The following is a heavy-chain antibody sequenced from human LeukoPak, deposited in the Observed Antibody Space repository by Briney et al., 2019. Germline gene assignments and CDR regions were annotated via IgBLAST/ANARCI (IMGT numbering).Heavy chain of an antibody. Sequence: GASVKVSCKASGYTFTAYYIHWVRQAPGQGLEWMGWIKPNKGGTNYAQKFQGRVTMTRDTSISTAYIELSRLRSDDTAMYYCARWYHCSSTSCPSDNFDYWGQGTLVTVSS. CDR2: IKPNKGGT. D-gene: IGHD2-2*01. J-gene: IGHJ4*02. CDR3: ARWYHCSSTSCPSDNFDY. V-gene: IGHV1-2*02. CDR1: GYTFTAYY.